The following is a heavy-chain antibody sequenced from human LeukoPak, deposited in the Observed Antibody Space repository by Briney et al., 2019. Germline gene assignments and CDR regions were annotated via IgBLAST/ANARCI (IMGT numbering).Heavy chain of an antibody. Sequence: SETLSLTCTVSGGSISSYYWSWIRQPPGKGLEWIGYIYYSGSTNYNPSLKSRVIISLDTSKNQFSLKLSSVTAADTALYYCARVSQGDGYNFLDYWGQGTLVTVSP. CDR2: IYYSGST. D-gene: IGHD5-24*01. V-gene: IGHV4-59*01. CDR3: ARVSQGDGYNFLDY. CDR1: GGSISSYY. J-gene: IGHJ4*02.